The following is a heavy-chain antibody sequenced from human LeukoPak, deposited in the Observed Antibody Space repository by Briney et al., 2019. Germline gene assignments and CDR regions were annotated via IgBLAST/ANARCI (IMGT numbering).Heavy chain of an antibody. CDR2: IYYSGST. CDR1: GGSISSSSYY. V-gene: IGHV4-39*01. CDR3: ARSVDTATVPVFDY. D-gene: IGHD5-18*01. Sequence: SETLSLTCTVSGGSISSSSYYWGWIRQPPGKGLEWIGSIYYSGSTYYNPSLKSRVTISVDTSKNQFSLKLSSVTAADTAVYYCARSVDTATVPVFDYWGQGTLVTVSS. J-gene: IGHJ4*02.